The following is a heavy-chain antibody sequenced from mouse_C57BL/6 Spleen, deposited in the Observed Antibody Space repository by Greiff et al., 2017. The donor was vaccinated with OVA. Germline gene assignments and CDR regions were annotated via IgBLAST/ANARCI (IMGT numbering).Heavy chain of an antibody. D-gene: IGHD2-3*01. CDR3: ARPYDGHYGGYFDY. Sequence: QVQLQQSGAELVKPGASVKMSCKASGYTFTSYWITWVKQRPGQGLEWIGDIYPGSGSTNYNEKFKSKATLTVDTSSSTAYMQLSSLTSEDSAVYYCARPYDGHYGGYFDYWGQGTTLTVSS. J-gene: IGHJ2*01. CDR1: GYTFTSYW. CDR2: IYPGSGST. V-gene: IGHV1-55*01.